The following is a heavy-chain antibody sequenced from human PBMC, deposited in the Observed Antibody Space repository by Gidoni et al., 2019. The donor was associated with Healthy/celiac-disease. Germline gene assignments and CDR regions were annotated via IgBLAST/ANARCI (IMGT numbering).Heavy chain of an antibody. CDR1: GGTFSSYA. Sequence: QVQLVQSGAEVKKPGSSVKVSCKASGGTFSSYAISWVRQAPGQGLEWMGGIIPIFGTANYAQKFQGRVTITADESTSTAYMELSSLRSEDTAVYYCARELQLRFLVVHMGYAFDIWGQGTMVTVSS. D-gene: IGHD3-3*01. CDR2: IIPIFGTA. CDR3: ARELQLRFLVVHMGYAFDI. V-gene: IGHV1-69*01. J-gene: IGHJ3*02.